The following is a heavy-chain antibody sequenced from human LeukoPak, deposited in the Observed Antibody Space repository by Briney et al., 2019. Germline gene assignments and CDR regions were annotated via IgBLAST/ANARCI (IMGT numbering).Heavy chain of an antibody. CDR2: ISGSGGST. J-gene: IGHJ5*02. Sequence: GGSLRLSCAASGFTFSSYALSWVRQAPGKGLEWVSAISGSGGSTYYADSVKGRFTISRDNSKNTLYLQMNSLRAEDTAVYYCAKAPSSSWYENWFDPWGQGTLFTVSS. CDR1: GFTFSSYA. CDR3: AKAPSSSWYENWFDP. V-gene: IGHV3-23*01. D-gene: IGHD6-13*01.